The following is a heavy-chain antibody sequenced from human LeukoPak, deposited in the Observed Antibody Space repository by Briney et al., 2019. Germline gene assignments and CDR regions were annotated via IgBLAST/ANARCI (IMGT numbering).Heavy chain of an antibody. V-gene: IGHV3-23*01. J-gene: IGHJ4*02. D-gene: IGHD3-10*01. CDR2: ISGSGDST. CDR1: GFTFSSYG. Sequence: PGGSLRLSCAASGFTFSSYGMSWVRQAPGRGLEWVSAISGSGDSTYYADSVKGRFTVSRDNAKNSLYLQMNSLRAEDTAVYYCARDNGGHFDYWGQGTLVTVSP. CDR3: ARDNGGHFDY.